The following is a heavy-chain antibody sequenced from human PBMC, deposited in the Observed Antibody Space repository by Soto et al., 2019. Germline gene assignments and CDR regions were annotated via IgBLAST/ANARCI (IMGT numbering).Heavy chain of an antibody. CDR2: INPSGGST. J-gene: IGHJ4*01. V-gene: IGHV1-46*01. D-gene: IGHD2-15*01. CDR3: ARDGTDIVVVVAARPTDLDY. CDR1: GYTFTSYY. Sequence: ASVKVSCKASGYTFTSYYMHWVRQAPGQGREWMGIINPSGGSTSYAQKFQGRVTMTRDTSTSTVYMELSSLRSEDTAVYYCARDGTDIVVVVAARPTDLDYWG.